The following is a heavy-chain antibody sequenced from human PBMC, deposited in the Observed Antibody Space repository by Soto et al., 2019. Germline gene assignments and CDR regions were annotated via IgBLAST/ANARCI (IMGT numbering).Heavy chain of an antibody. V-gene: IGHV1-18*04. CDR3: ARYYDILTGQGYYYGIDV. Sequence: AASGKGSCNASGYTFTSYGISWVRQAPGQGLEWMGWISAYNGNTNYAQKLQGRVTMTTDTSTSTAYMELRSLRSDDTAVYYCARYYDILTGQGYYYGIDVWGQVPTVTASS. D-gene: IGHD3-9*01. CDR2: ISAYNGNT. CDR1: GYTFTSYG. J-gene: IGHJ6*02.